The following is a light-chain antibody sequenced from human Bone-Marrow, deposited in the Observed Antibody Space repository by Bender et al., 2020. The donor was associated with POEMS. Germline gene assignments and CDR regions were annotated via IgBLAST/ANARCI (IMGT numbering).Light chain of an antibody. CDR2: DYS. CDR1: NLGSQS. Sequence: SSVLTQPPSVSVAPGQTARLTCGGDNLGSQSVHWYHQKPGQAPVLVVYDYSPRPSGIPERFSGSKSGNTASLTISGLQADDEADYYCSSYTSSTTWVFGGGTKLTVL. J-gene: IGLJ3*02. V-gene: IGLV3-21*02. CDR3: SSYTSSTTWV.